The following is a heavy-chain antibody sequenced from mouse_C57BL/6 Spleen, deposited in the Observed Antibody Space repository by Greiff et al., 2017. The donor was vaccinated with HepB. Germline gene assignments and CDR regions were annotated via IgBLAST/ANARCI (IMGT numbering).Heavy chain of an antibody. CDR3: ARSGDPIYYGNYED. V-gene: IGHV1-26*01. Sequence: EVQLQQSGPELVKPGASVKISCKASGYTFTDYYMNWVKQSHGKSLEWIGDINPNNGGTSYNQKFKGKATLTVDKSSSTAYMELRSLTSEDSAVYYCARSGDPIYYGNYEDWGTGTTVTVSS. CDR2: INPNNGGT. D-gene: IGHD2-1*01. J-gene: IGHJ1*03. CDR1: GYTFTDYY.